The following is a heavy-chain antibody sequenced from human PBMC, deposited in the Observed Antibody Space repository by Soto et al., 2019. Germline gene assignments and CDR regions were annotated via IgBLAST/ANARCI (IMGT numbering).Heavy chain of an antibody. CDR2: IKQDGSEK. J-gene: IGHJ6*02. V-gene: IGHV3-7*01. CDR3: ACARVDYYYGMDV. CDR1: GFTFSSYW. D-gene: IGHD2-15*01. Sequence: PGGSLRLSCAASGFTFSSYWMSWVRQAPGKGLEWVANIKQDGSEKYYVDSVKGRFTISRDNAKNSLYLQMNSLRAEDTAVYHCACARVDYYYGMDVWGQGTTVTVSS.